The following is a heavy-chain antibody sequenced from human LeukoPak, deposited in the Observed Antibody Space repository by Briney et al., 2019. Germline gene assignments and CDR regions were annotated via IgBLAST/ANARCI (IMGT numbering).Heavy chain of an antibody. CDR2: IYPDDSDT. J-gene: IGHJ6*03. Sequence: GESLKISCKGSGYSFTSYWIAWVRQMPGKGLEWMGIIYPDDSDTKYSPSFQGQVTISADKSISTAYLQWSSLRASDTAMYYCARHAPGIYMDVWGKGATVTVSS. CDR3: ARHAPGIYMDV. D-gene: IGHD6-13*01. V-gene: IGHV5-51*01. CDR1: GYSFTSYW.